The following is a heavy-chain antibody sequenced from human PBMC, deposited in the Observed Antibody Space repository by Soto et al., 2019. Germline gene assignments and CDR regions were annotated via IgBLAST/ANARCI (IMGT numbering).Heavy chain of an antibody. CDR2: IYYSGST. Sequence: SETLSLTCTVSGGSISSGGYYWSWIRQHPGKGPEWIGYIYYSGSTYYNPALKSRVTISADTSKNNFPLKLSSVTAADTAVYYCARDNPWLPGTTAFDIWGQGTRVTVSS. CDR1: GGSISSGGYY. CDR3: ARDNPWLPGTTAFDI. D-gene: IGHD1-7*01. V-gene: IGHV4-31*02. J-gene: IGHJ3*02.